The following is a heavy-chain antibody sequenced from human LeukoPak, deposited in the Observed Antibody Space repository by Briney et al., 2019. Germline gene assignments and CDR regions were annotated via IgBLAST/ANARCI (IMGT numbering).Heavy chain of an antibody. J-gene: IGHJ4*02. CDR2: ISGSGGST. CDR3: AKDPFYMIVVGYFDY. D-gene: IGHD3-22*01. CDR1: GFTFSSYA. V-gene: IGHV3-23*01. Sequence: GGSLRLSCAASGFTFSSYAMSWVRQAPGKGLEWVSAISGSGGSTYYADSVKGRFTISRDNSKNTPYLQMNSLRAEDTAVYYCAKDPFYMIVVGYFDYWGQGTLVTVSS.